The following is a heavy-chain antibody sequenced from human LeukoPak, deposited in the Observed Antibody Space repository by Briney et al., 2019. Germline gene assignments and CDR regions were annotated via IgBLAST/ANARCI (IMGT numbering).Heavy chain of an antibody. V-gene: IGHV4-38-2*02. CDR1: GYSNSSGYY. D-gene: IGHD1-26*01. CDR3: ARESGVGANYY. CDR2: IYHSGST. J-gene: IGHJ4*02. Sequence: SETLSLTCTVSGYSNSSGYYWGWIRQPPGKGLEWIGSIYHSGSTYYNPSLKSRVTISVDTSKNQFSLKLSSVTAADTAVYYCARESGVGANYYWGQGTLVTVSS.